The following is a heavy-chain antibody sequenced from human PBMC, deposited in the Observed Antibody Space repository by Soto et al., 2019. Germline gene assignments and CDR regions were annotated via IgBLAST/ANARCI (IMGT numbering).Heavy chain of an antibody. D-gene: IGHD6-13*01. CDR3: ARGTEWQQLLSWFDP. J-gene: IGHJ5*02. Sequence: SQTLSLPCAISGDSVSSNSAAWNWIRQSPSRGLEWLGRTYYRSKWYNDYAVSVKSRITINPHTSKNQFSLQLNSVTPEDTAVYYCARGTEWQQLLSWFDPWGQGTLVTVSS. CDR2: TYYRSKWYN. CDR1: GDSVSSNSAA. V-gene: IGHV6-1*01.